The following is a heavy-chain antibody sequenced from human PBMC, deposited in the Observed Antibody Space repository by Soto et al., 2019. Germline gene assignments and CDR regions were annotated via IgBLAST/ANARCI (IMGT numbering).Heavy chain of an antibody. CDR2: IYYSGST. CDR3: ATIYGDYVWYFDL. D-gene: IGHD4-17*01. CDR1: GGSISSSSYY. J-gene: IGHJ2*01. Sequence: SETLSLTCTVSGGSISSSSYYWGWIRQPPGKGLEWIGSIYYSGSTYYNPSLKSRDTISVDTSKNQFSLKLSSVTAADTAVYYCATIYGDYVWYFDLWGRGTLVTVSS. V-gene: IGHV4-39*01.